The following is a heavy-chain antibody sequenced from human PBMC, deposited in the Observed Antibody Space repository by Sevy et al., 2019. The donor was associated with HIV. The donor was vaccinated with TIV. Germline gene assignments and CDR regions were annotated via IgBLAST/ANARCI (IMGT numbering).Heavy chain of an antibody. V-gene: IGHV3-30*15. J-gene: IGHJ4*02. CDR2: ISYDGRIK. D-gene: IGHD2-15*01. Sequence: GGSLRLSCAGSGFTFNSHGFHWVRQAPGKGLEWVALISYDGRIKYYADSVKGRFIISRDDARNTLYLQMSGLRAEDTAVYYCAREGGHTAAWSPGNFWGQGTLVTVSS. CDR3: AREGGHTAAWSPGNF. CDR1: GFTFNSHG.